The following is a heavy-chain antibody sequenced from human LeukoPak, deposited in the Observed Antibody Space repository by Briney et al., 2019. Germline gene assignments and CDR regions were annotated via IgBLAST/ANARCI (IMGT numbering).Heavy chain of an antibody. CDR1: GYTFTRYA. CDR3: AREGETTVAFDY. J-gene: IGHJ4*02. CDR2: ISAYNGNT. D-gene: IGHD4-23*01. V-gene: IGHV1-18*01. Sequence: ASVKVSCKPSGYTFTRYAISWVRQAPGQGLEWMGWISAYNGNTNYAQKLQGRVTMTTDTSTSTAYMELRSLRSDDTAVYYCAREGETTVAFDYWGQGTLVTVSS.